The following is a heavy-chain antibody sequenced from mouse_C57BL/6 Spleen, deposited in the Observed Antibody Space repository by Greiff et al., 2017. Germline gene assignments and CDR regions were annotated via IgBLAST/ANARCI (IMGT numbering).Heavy chain of an antibody. J-gene: IGHJ4*01. CDR3: TMEGGSSPHAMDY. CDR1: GYTFTDYY. V-gene: IGHV1-26*01. D-gene: IGHD1-1*01. Sequence: VQLQQSGPELVKPGASVKISCKASGYTFTDYYMNWVKQSHGKSLEWIGDINPNNGGTSYNQKFKGKATLTADKSSSTAYMELRSLTSEDSAVYYCTMEGGSSPHAMDYWGQGTSVTVSS. CDR2: INPNNGGT.